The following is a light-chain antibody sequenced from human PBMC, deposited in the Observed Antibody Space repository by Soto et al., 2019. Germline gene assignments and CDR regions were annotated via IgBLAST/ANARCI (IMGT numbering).Light chain of an antibody. Sequence: DIQMTQSPSTLSAAVGDRVTITCRASQGISSWLAWYQQIPGKAPKVLIYEASSLESGVPPRFSGSGSGTEFSLTINSLQPDDFATYYCQQYNSYPYTFGQGTKLEIK. CDR3: QQYNSYPYT. V-gene: IGKV1-5*01. J-gene: IGKJ2*01. CDR1: QGISSW. CDR2: EAS.